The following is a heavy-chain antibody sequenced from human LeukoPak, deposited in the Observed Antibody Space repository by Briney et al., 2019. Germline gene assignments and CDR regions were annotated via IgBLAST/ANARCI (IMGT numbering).Heavy chain of an antibody. J-gene: IGHJ4*02. CDR1: NGSISSYY. CDR3: ARDRTGDGYNTE. Sequence: SETLSLTCTVPNGSISSYYWSWIRQPPGKGLEWIGYIYYTGSTNYNPSLKSRVTISVDTSKNQFSLKLTSVTAADTAVYYCARDRTGDGYNTEWGQGTLVTVSS. CDR2: IYYTGST. D-gene: IGHD5-24*01. V-gene: IGHV4-59*01.